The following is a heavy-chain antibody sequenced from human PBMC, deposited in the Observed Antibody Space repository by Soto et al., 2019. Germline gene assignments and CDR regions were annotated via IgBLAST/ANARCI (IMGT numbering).Heavy chain of an antibody. J-gene: IGHJ3*02. V-gene: IGHV3-53*04. D-gene: IGHD4-4*01. CDR3: ARGGLHDAFDI. CDR1: GFTVSSNY. Sequence: GGSLRLSRAASGFTVSSNYMSWVRQAPGKGLEWVSVIYSGGSTYYADSVKGRFTISRHNSKNTLYLQMNSLRAEDTAVYYCARGGLHDAFDIWGQGTMVTVSS. CDR2: IYSGGST.